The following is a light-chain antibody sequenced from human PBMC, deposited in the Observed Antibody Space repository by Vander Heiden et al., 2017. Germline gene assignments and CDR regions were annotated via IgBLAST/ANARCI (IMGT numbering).Light chain of an antibody. CDR1: SSDVGAYNY. Sequence: QSALTQPASVSGSPGQSITISCTGTSSDVGAYNYVSWYQQFPGKVPKPIIYDVSYRPSGVSNRFSGSKSGNTASRTISGLQAEDEADYYCCSYTSSNTLVFGGGTKLTVL. CDR2: DVS. V-gene: IGLV2-14*03. J-gene: IGLJ2*01. CDR3: CSYTSSNTLV.